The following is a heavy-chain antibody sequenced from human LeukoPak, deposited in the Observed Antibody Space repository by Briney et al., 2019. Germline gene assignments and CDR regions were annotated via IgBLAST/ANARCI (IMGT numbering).Heavy chain of an antibody. J-gene: IGHJ4*02. D-gene: IGHD4-17*01. CDR2: INSDGTDT. Sequence: PGGSLRLSCAASGFTASSNYMSWVRQAPGKGLVWVSGINSDGTDTRYADSVRGRFTISRDNAENTLYVQMNSLRTEDTAVYYCAREAYGDLYFDYWGQGTLVIVSS. CDR3: AREAYGDLYFDY. CDR1: GFTASSNY. V-gene: IGHV3-74*01.